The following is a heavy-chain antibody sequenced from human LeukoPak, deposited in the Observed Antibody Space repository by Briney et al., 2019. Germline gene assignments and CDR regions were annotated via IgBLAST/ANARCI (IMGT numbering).Heavy chain of an antibody. J-gene: IGHJ1*01. D-gene: IGHD3-3*01. CDR2: ISGSGGST. CDR3: AKDGAIFGVVIEYFQH. Sequence: PGGSLRLSCAASGFTFSSYAMSWVRQAPGKGLQCVSAISGSGGSTYYADSVKGRFTISRDNSKNTLYLQMNSLRAEGTAVYYCAKDGAIFGVVIEYFQHWGQGTLVTVSS. V-gene: IGHV3-23*01. CDR1: GFTFSSYA.